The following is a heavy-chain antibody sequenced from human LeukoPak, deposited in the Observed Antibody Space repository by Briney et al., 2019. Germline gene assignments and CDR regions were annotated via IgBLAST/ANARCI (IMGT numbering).Heavy chain of an antibody. CDR2: VSDSGTT. Sequence: SETLSLTCTVSGGSISSYYWSWIRQPPGKGLEWIGYVSDSGTTNYNPSLERRVSISLDTSKNQFSLRLRSVTAADTAMYYCATHIVTTYVRAPDAFDIWGQGTMVTVSS. CDR1: GGSISSYY. CDR3: ATHIVTTYVRAPDAFDI. J-gene: IGHJ3*02. V-gene: IGHV4-59*03. D-gene: IGHD2-21*01.